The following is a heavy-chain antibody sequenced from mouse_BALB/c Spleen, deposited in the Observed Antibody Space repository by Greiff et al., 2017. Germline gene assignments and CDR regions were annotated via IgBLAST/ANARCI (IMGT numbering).Heavy chain of an antibody. CDR3: ARSYYYGSSYASY. V-gene: IGHV5-6-5*01. D-gene: IGHD1-1*01. Sequence: EVQLQESGGGLVKPGGSLKLSCAASGFTFSSYAMSWVRQTPEKRLEWVASISSGGSTYYPDSVKGRFTISRDNARNILYLQMSSLRSEDTAMYYCARSYYYGSSYASYWGQGTTLTVSS. CDR2: ISSGGST. CDR1: GFTFSSYA. J-gene: IGHJ2*01.